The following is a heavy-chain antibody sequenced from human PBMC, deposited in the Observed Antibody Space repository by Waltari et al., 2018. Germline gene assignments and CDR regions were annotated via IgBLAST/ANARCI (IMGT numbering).Heavy chain of an antibody. CDR2: IYYSGST. Sequence: QLQLQESGPGLVKPSETLSLTCTVSGGSISSSSSYWGWIRQPPGKGLEWIGSIYYSGSTYYNPSLKSRVTISVDTSKNQFSLKLSSVTAADTAVYYCASSSSYYFDYWGQGTLVAVSS. CDR3: ASSSSYYFDY. J-gene: IGHJ4*02. D-gene: IGHD6-13*01. V-gene: IGHV4-39*01. CDR1: GGSISSSSSY.